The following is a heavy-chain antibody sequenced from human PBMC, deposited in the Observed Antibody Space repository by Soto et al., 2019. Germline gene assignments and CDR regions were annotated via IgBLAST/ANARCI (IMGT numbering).Heavy chain of an antibody. CDR2: IYYSGST. D-gene: IGHD4-4*01. J-gene: IGHJ5*02. V-gene: IGHV4-59*08. CDR3: AMVVTTLYNWFDP. Sequence: QVQLQESGPGLVKPSETLSLTCTVSGGSISGYYYSWIRQTPGKGLEWIGQIYYSGSTKYNPSLKSRVTMSVDTSKHQVSLKLTSVTAADTAVYYCAMVVTTLYNWFDPWGQGTLVSVSS. CDR1: GGSISGYY.